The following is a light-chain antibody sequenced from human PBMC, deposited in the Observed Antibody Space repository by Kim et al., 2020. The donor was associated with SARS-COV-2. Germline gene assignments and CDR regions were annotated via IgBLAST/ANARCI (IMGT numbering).Light chain of an antibody. CDR1: SSDVGGYNY. J-gene: IGLJ2*01. CDR3: SSYTSSSTSE. V-gene: IGLV2-14*03. CDR2: DVS. Sequence: GQSITISCTGTSSDVGGYNYVSWYQQHPGKAPKLMIYDVSNRPSGVSNRFSGSKSGNTASLTISGLQAEDEADYYCSSYTSSSTSEFGGGTQLTVL.